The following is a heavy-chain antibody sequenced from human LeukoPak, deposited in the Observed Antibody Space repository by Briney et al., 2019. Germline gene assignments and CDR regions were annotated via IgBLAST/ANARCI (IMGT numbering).Heavy chain of an antibody. V-gene: IGHV3-53*01. Sequence: PGGSLRHSCAASGFTVSNNYMSWVRQAPGKGLEWGSVIYSGGSTYYADSVKGRFTISRDNSKNTLYIKMNSLRAEDTAVYYCARVPPPLWFGRIMTGGSNFDYWGQGTLVTVSS. CDR1: GFTVSNNY. CDR2: IYSGGST. D-gene: IGHD3-10*01. CDR3: ARVPPPLWFGRIMTGGSNFDY. J-gene: IGHJ4*02.